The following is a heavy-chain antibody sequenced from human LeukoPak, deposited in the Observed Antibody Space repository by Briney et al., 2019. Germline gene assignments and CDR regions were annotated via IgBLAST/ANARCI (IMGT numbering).Heavy chain of an antibody. CDR3: AKVPYTSSTYYFDY. Sequence: GGSLRLSCAASGFTFSNYAMSWVRQAPGKGLEWVSVIRGSDDNTYYADSVKGRFTISRDNSRNTLSLQMNSLRAEDTAVYYCAKVPYTSSTYYFDYWGQGTLVTVSS. CDR2: IRGSDDNT. J-gene: IGHJ4*02. V-gene: IGHV3-23*01. CDR1: GFTFSNYA. D-gene: IGHD5-18*01.